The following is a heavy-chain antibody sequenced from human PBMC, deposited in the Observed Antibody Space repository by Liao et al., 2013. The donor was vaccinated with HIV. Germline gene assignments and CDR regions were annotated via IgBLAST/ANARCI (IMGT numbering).Heavy chain of an antibody. D-gene: IGHD5-18*01. V-gene: IGHV4-34*01. Sequence: QVQLQQWGAGLLKPSETLSLTCAVYGGSFSGYYWSWIRQPPGKGLEWIGEINHSGSTNYNPSLKSRVTISVDTSKNQFSLKLSSVTAADTAVYHCARDQYSYGNGRYFDYWGQGTLVTVSS. CDR2: INHSGST. CDR3: ARDQYSYGNGRYFDY. J-gene: IGHJ4*02. CDR1: GGSFSGYY.